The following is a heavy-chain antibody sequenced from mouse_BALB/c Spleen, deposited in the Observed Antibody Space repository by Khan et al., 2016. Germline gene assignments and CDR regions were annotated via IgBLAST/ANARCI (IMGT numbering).Heavy chain of an antibody. CDR2: ISSGGSYT. Sequence: EVELVESGGDLVKPGGSLKLSCAASGFTFSSYGMSWVRQTPDKRLEWVATISSGGSYTYYPDRVKGRFTISRDNAKNPPYLQMSSLKSEDTAMYYCARGKVRRYWYVDVWGAGTTVTVSS. D-gene: IGHD2-14*01. CDR3: ARGKVRRYWYVDV. CDR1: GFTFSSYG. V-gene: IGHV5-6*01. J-gene: IGHJ1*01.